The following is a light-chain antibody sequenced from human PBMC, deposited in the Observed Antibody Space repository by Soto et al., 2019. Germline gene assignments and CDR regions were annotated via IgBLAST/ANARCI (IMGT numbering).Light chain of an antibody. CDR3: QQYCTSPLT. CDR1: QSVSSSY. J-gene: IGKJ4*01. Sequence: EIVLTQSPGTLSLSPGERATLSCRASQSVSSSYLAWYQHKPGQAPRVLIYGAASRATGIPDRFSGRGSGTDFSLTISRLEPEDFAVYYCQQYCTSPLTFGGGTKVEIK. V-gene: IGKV3-20*01. CDR2: GAA.